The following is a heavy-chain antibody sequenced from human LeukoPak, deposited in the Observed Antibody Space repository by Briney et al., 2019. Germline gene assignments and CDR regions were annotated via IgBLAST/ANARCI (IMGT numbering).Heavy chain of an antibody. V-gene: IGHV3-64D*06. CDR1: GFTFSSYA. J-gene: IGHJ5*02. CDR3: VKDRHCSSTSCYVFDP. D-gene: IGHD2-2*01. Sequence: PGGSLRLSCSASGFTFSSYAMHWVRQAPRKGLEYVAVISNNGDSTKYADSVKGRFTISRDNSKNTLYLQMSSLRAEDTAVYYCVKDRHCSSTSCYVFDPWGQGTLVTVSS. CDR2: ISNNGDST.